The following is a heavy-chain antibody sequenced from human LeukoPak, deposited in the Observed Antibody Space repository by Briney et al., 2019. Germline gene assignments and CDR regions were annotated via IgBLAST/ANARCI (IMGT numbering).Heavy chain of an antibody. J-gene: IGHJ3*02. CDR2: IYPGDSDT. CDR1: GYSFASYW. V-gene: IGHV5-51*01. Sequence: GESLKISCKGSGYSFASYWIGWVRQMPGKGLEWMGIIYPGDSDTRYSPSFQGQVTISADKSISTAYLQWSSLKASDTAMYYCARFGYCSSASCYSPFDIWGQGTMVSVSS. D-gene: IGHD2-2*03. CDR3: ARFGYCSSASCYSPFDI.